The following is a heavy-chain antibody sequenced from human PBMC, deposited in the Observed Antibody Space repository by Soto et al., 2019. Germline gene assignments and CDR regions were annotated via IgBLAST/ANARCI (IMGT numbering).Heavy chain of an antibody. CDR3: ASGGTGIEVLPSNDYFDY. CDR1: GYTFTSYG. V-gene: IGHV1-18*01. D-gene: IGHD6-19*01. Sequence: GASVKVSCKASGYTFTSYGISWVRQAPGQGLEWMGWISAYNGNTNYAQKFQGWVTMTRDTSISTAYMELSRLGSDDTAVYYCASGGTGIEVLPSNDYFDYWGQGTLVTVSS. J-gene: IGHJ4*02. CDR2: ISAYNGNT.